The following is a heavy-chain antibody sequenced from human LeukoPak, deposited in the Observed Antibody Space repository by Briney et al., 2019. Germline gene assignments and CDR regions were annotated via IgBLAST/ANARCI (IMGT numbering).Heavy chain of an antibody. J-gene: IGHJ4*02. CDR3: ARGEAATGTPIGY. CDR2: IWHDGSNK. CDR1: GFTFSNYG. V-gene: IGHV3-33*01. D-gene: IGHD6-13*01. Sequence: GGSLRLSCTASGFTFSNYGMHWVRQAPGKGLEWVATIWHDGSNKYFVDSVKGRFTISRDNSKNTLYLQMESLRAEDTAVYYCARGEAATGTPIGYWGQGTLVTVSP.